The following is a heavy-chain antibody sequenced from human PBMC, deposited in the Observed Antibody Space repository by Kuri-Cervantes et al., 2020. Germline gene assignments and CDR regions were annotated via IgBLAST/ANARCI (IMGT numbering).Heavy chain of an antibody. CDR1: GYTFTSYA. Sequence: ASVKVSCKASGYTFTSYAMHWVRQAPGQRLEWMGWISAYNGNTNYAQKLQGRVTMTTDTSTRTAYMELRSLRSDETAVYYCARDKGGIAAAGTASGAFDIWGQGTMVTVSS. J-gene: IGHJ3*02. CDR3: ARDKGGIAAAGTASGAFDI. V-gene: IGHV1-18*01. D-gene: IGHD6-13*01. CDR2: ISAYNGNT.